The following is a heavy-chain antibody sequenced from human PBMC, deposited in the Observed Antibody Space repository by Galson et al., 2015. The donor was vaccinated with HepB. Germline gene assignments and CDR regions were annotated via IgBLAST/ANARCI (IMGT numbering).Heavy chain of an antibody. CDR1: GYSFTSYW. D-gene: IGHD1-1*01. CDR3: ARATTVAGGLDAFDI. J-gene: IGHJ3*02. CDR2: IYPGDSDT. Sequence: QSGAEVKKPGESLKISCKGSGYSFTSYWIGWVRQMPGKGLEWMGIIYPGDSDTRYSPSFQGQVTISADKSISTAYLQWSSLKASDTAMYYCARATTVAGGLDAFDIWGQGTMVTVSS. V-gene: IGHV5-51*01.